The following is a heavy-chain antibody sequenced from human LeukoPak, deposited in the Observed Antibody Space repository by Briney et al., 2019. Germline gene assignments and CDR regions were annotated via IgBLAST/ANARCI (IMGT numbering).Heavy chain of an antibody. J-gene: IGHJ4*02. CDR1: GVSIYTYY. CDR3: AAGPWELDF. V-gene: IGHV4-4*09. CDR2: IYNGGNT. D-gene: IGHD1-26*01. Sequence: SETLSLTCTVSGVSIYTYYASWIRQAPGKGLEFIGFIYNGGNTNYNPSLKSRATISVDTSNNQFSLRLTSVTAADTAMYYCAAGPWELDFWGQGTLVTVSS.